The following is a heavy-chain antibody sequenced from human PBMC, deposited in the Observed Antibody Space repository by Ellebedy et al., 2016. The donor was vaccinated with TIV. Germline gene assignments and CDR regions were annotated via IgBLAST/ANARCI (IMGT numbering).Heavy chain of an antibody. CDR2: INPNTGDT. J-gene: IGHJ4*01. Sequence: ASVKVSXKASSYTFTGYYLHWVRQAPGQRLEWLGWINPNTGDTTYAQKFQDRVTISRDNSNNTLYLQLSSLRVEDTAVYYCARKHPRPTMALDLWGHGTLVTVSS. CDR1: SYTFTGYY. CDR3: ARKHPRPTMALDL. D-gene: IGHD3-10*01. V-gene: IGHV1-2*02.